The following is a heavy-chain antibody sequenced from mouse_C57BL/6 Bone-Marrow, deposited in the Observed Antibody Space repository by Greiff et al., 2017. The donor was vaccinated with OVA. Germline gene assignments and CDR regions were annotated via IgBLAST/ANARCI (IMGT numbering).Heavy chain of an antibody. V-gene: IGHV14-1*01. CDR1: GFTFTDYY. Sequence: EVQLQQSGAELVRPGASVKLSCTASGFTFTDYYMHWVKQRPEQGLEWIGRIDPEDGDPAYAPKFKGKATMTADTSSNTAYLQLSSLTSEDTAVYYCTVDGYPAWFAYWGQGTLVTVSA. D-gene: IGHD2-3*01. CDR2: IDPEDGDP. J-gene: IGHJ3*01. CDR3: TVDGYPAWFAY.